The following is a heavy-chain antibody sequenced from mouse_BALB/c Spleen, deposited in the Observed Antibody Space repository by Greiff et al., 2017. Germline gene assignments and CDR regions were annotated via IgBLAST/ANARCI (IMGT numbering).Heavy chain of an antibody. D-gene: IGHD3-3*01. J-gene: IGHJ2*01. CDR1: GYAFSSSW. CDR2: IYPGDGDT. CDR3: TRGLHYFDY. V-gene: IGHV1-82*01. Sequence: VQLQQSGPELVKPGASVKISCKASGYAFSSSWMNWVKQRPGQGLEWIGRIYPGDGDTNYNGKFKGKATLTADKSSSTAYMQLSSLTSVDSAVYFCTRGLHYFDYWGQGTTLPVSS.